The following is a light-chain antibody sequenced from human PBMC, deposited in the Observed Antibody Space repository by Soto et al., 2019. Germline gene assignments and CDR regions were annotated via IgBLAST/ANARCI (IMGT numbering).Light chain of an antibody. CDR1: QGIIRY. CDR3: QQYENLPT. V-gene: IGKV1-33*01. Sequence: IQCTRSPSSLSASGGDRVTSTCRASQGIIRYLNWYQQRPGKAHNLLIYSASSLEEGVPSRFRGSGSGTDFTFTISRLPPEDIATYYCQQYENLPTFGQGTRLEIK. J-gene: IGKJ5*01. CDR2: SAS.